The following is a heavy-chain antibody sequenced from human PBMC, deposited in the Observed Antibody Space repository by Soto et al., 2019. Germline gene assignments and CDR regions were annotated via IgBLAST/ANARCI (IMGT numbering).Heavy chain of an antibody. CDR2: ISRDGGTK. J-gene: IGHJ4*02. CDR1: GFTVSTYG. V-gene: IGHV3-30*03. D-gene: IGHD2-8*02. Sequence: QVQLVESGGGVVQPGRSLRLSCAVSGFTVSTYGMHWVRQAPGKGLEWVAGISRDGGTKYYADYVKGRFPISRDNSRNNLFLEMNSLRGDDMAVYYCTGEVASGYWGQGTLGNVSS. CDR3: TGEVASGY.